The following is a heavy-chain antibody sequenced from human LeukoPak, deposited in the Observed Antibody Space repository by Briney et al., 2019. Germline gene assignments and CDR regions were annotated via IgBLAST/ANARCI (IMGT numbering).Heavy chain of an antibody. CDR3: AREGRMSMGIEY. D-gene: IGHD4/OR15-4a*01. Sequence: TPSPTRAVYGGSPSGYYWGWIPQSPGEGLGWIGEINHGGSTNYNPSLKSRVTMSVDTSKNHFSLKLSSVTAADTAVYFCAREGRMSMGIEYWGQGTLVTVSS. J-gene: IGHJ4*02. V-gene: IGHV4-34*01. CDR1: GGSPSGYY. CDR2: INHGGST.